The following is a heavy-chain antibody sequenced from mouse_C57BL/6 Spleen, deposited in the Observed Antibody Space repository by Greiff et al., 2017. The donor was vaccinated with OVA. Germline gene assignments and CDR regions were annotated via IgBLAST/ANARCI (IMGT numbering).Heavy chain of an antibody. CDR1: GFTFSSYA. D-gene: IGHD2-4*01. J-gene: IGHJ1*03. Sequence: EVKVVESGEGLVKPGGSLKLSCAASGFTFSSYAMSWVRQTPEKRLEWVAYISSGGDYIYYADTVKGRFTISRDNARNTLYLQMSSLKSEDTAMYYYTRDGYDYDHWYFDVWGTGTTVTVSS. CDR3: TRDGYDYDHWYFDV. V-gene: IGHV5-9-1*02. CDR2: ISSGGDYI.